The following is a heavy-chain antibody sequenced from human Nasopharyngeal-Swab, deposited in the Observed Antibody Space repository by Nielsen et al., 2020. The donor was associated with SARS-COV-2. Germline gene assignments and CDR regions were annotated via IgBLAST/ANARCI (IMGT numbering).Heavy chain of an antibody. D-gene: IGHD2-2*01. V-gene: IGHV4-4*02. CDR1: GGSISSSNW. CDR2: IYHSGST. CDR3: VRLNVVPAATGWFDP. Sequence: SETLSLTCAVSGGSISSSNWWSWVRQPPGKGLEWIGEIYHSGSTNYNPSLKSRVTISVDTSKNQFSLKLSSVTAADTAVYYCVRLNVVPAATGWFDPWGQGTLVTVSS. J-gene: IGHJ5*02.